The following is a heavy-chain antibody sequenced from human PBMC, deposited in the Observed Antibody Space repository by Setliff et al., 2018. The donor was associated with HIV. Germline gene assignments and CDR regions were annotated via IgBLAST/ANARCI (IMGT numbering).Heavy chain of an antibody. CDR1: GYTLAELS. CDR2: FDPEDGET. V-gene: IGHV1-24*01. D-gene: IGHD1-20*01. Sequence: ASVKVSCKVSGYTLAELSMHWVRQAPGKGLEWMGGFDPEDGETIYAQKFQGRVSMNEEKSTDTAYMELNSLRSDDTAVYYCATFYNPGCLTSFDYWGQGTVVTVSS. J-gene: IGHJ4*02. CDR3: ATFYNPGCLTSFDY.